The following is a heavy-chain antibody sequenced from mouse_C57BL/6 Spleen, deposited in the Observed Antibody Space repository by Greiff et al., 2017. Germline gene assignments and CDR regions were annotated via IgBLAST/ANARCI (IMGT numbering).Heavy chain of an antibody. CDR3: ARDYEKDFDY. Sequence: VQLQESGPELVKPGASVKISCKASGYAFSSSWMNWVKQRPGKGLEWIGRIYPGDGDTNYNGKFKGKATLTADKSSSTAYMQLSSLTSEDSAVYFCARDYEKDFDYWGQGTTLTVSS. CDR1: GYAFSSSW. D-gene: IGHD1-1*01. J-gene: IGHJ2*01. CDR2: IYPGDGDT. V-gene: IGHV1-82*01.